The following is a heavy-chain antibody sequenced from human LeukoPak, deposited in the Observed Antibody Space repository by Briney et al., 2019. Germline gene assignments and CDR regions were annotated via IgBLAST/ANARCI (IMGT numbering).Heavy chain of an antibody. CDR3: ARHEGGFEP. D-gene: IGHD3-16*01. CDR1: GGSMGSYH. J-gene: IGHJ5*02. V-gene: IGHV4-59*08. Sequence: SETLSLTCTVSGGSMGSYHWSWIRQPPGEGLEWIGYIHYSGSTNYNPSLKSRVTISVDKSRNQFSLHLSSVTAADTAVYYCARHEGGFEPWGQGTLVTVSA. CDR2: IHYSGST.